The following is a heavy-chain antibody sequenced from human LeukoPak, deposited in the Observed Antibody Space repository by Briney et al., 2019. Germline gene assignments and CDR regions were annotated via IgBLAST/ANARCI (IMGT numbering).Heavy chain of an antibody. D-gene: IGHD6-19*01. J-gene: IGHJ4*02. V-gene: IGHV1-69*02. CDR2: IIPILGIA. Sequence: SVKVSCKASGGTFISYTISWVRQAPGQGREGMGRIIPILGIANYAQKFQGRVTIPADKSTSTAYMELSSLRSEDTAVYYCARHTHSSGWVFDYWGQGTLVTVSS. CDR1: GGTFISYT. CDR3: ARHTHSSGWVFDY.